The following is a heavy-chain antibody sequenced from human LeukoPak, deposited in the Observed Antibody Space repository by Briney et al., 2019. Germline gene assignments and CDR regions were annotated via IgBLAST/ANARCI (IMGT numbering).Heavy chain of an antibody. D-gene: IGHD3-22*01. CDR2: ISGSGDST. Sequence: GETLRLSCAASGFTFSNYGMSWVRQAPGKGLDWVSTISGSGDSTYYADSVKGRFTISRDDAKKSLYLQMNSLRAEDTAVYYCARDQYYYDSTEYYDANNFDFWGQGTLVTVSS. CDR1: GFTFSNYG. J-gene: IGHJ4*02. CDR3: ARDQYYYDSTEYYDANNFDF. V-gene: IGHV3-23*01.